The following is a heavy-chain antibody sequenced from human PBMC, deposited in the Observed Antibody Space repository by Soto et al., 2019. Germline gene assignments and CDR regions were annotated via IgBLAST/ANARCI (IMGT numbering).Heavy chain of an antibody. J-gene: IGHJ4*02. CDR2: IIPILGIA. V-gene: IGHV1-69*04. CDR3: ARERRTYYDILTGFYYFDY. Sequence: SVKVSCKASGGTFSSYTISWVRQAPGQGLEWMGRIIPILGIANYAQKFQGRVTITADKSTSTAYMELSSLRSEDTAVYYCARERRTYYDILTGFYYFDYWGQGTLVTVSS. CDR1: GGTFSSYT. D-gene: IGHD3-9*01.